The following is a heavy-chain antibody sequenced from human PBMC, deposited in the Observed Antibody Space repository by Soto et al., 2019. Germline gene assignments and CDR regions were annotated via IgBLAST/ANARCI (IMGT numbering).Heavy chain of an antibody. Sequence: QVQLVQSGAEVKKPGPSVKVSCKASGYTFTNDYMHWVRQAPGQGLEWMGIINPSTGTTSYAQKFQGRVTMTRDTSESTVHMELSSLRSDDTAVYYCARASWDRVRGVKEFDYCGQGTLVTVSS. CDR2: INPSTGTT. D-gene: IGHD3-10*01. V-gene: IGHV1-46*01. J-gene: IGHJ4*02. CDR1: GYTFTNDY. CDR3: ARASWDRVRGVKEFDY.